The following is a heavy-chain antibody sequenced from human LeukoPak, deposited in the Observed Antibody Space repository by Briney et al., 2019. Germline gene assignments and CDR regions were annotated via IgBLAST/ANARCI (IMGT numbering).Heavy chain of an antibody. D-gene: IGHD3-9*01. CDR1: GYTFTGYY. CDR3: ARDLGRNVLTGYYDGGEDY. CDR2: INPNSGGT. Sequence: EASVKVSCKASGYTFTGYYMHWVRQAPGQGLEWMGWINPNSGGTNYAQKFQGRITMTRDTSISTAYMELSRLRSDDTAVYYCARDLGRNVLTGYYDGGEDYWGQGTLVTVSS. J-gene: IGHJ4*02. V-gene: IGHV1-2*02.